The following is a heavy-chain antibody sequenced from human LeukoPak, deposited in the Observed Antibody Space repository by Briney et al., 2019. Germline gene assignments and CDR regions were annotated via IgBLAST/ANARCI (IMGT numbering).Heavy chain of an antibody. CDR2: IKQDGSEK. CDR3: ARTPITMVRGDRFDY. CDR1: GFTFSSYW. V-gene: IGHV3-7*01. Sequence: PGGSLRLSCAASGFTFSSYWMSWVRQAPGKGLEWVANIKQDGSEKYYVDSVKGRFTISRDNAKNSLYLQMNSLRAEDTAVYYCARTPITMVRGDRFDYWGQGTLVTVSS. D-gene: IGHD3-10*01. J-gene: IGHJ4*02.